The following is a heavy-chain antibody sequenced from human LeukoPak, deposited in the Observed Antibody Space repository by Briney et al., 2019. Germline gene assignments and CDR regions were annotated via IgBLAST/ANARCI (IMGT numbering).Heavy chain of an antibody. D-gene: IGHD4-17*01. CDR1: GFTFSSYG. Sequence: GGSLRLSCAASGFTFSSYGMHWVRQAPGKGLEWVAAVSYDGSRNYYADSVKGRFTISRDTSNNMLYLQMSSLRPEDTAMYYCAKVWRAHGDFHAFDVWGQGTMVAVSP. CDR2: VSYDGSRN. CDR3: AKVWRAHGDFHAFDV. V-gene: IGHV3-30*18. J-gene: IGHJ3*01.